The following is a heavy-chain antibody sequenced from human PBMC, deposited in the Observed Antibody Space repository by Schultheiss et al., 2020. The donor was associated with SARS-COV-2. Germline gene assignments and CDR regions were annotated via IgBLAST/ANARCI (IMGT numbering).Heavy chain of an antibody. D-gene: IGHD2-15*01. V-gene: IGHV3-NL1*01. Sequence: GGSLRLSCAASGFTFSSYGMHWVRQAPGKGLEWVSVIYSGGSTYYADSVKGRFTISRDNSKNTLYLQMNSLRAEDTAVYYCARDSIVVVVAATPSYYYYYGMDVWGQGTTVTVSS. CDR1: GFTFSSYG. CDR3: ARDSIVVVVAATPSYYYYYGMDV. J-gene: IGHJ6*02. CDR2: IYSGGST.